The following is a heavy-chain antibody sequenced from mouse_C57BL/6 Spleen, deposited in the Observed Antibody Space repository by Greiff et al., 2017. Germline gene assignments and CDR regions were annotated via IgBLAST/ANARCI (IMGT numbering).Heavy chain of an antibody. CDR2: IYPSDSET. CDR3: ARSISAMGY. D-gene: IGHD2-10*02. CDR1: GYTFTSYW. V-gene: IGHV1-61*01. Sequence: QVQLQQPGAELVRPGSSVKLSCKASGYTFTSYWMDWVKQRPGQGLEWIGDIYPSDSETHYNQKFKDKATLTVDKASSTAYMQLSSLTSEYSAVYDCARSISAMGYWGQETSVSASS. J-gene: IGHJ4*01.